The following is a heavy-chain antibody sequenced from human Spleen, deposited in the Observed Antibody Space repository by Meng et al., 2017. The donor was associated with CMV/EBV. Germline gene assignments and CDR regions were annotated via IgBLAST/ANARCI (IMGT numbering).Heavy chain of an antibody. CDR2: ISSSSSYI. J-gene: IGHJ4*01. V-gene: IGHV3-21*01. CDR3: ARVGEAAADY. Sequence: EVXLVESGGXLVKPAGALRLSCAASGFTFSSYSLNWVRQAPGKGLEWVSSISSSSSYIYYADSVKGRFTISRDNAKNSLYLQMNSLRAEDTAVYYCARVGEAAADYWGHGTMVIVSS. CDR1: GFTFSSYS. D-gene: IGHD6-13*01.